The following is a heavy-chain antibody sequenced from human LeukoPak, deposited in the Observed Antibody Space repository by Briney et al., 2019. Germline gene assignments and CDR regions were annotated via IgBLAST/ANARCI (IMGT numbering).Heavy chain of an antibody. CDR2: ISSSGSTI. Sequence: GGSLRLSCAASGFTFSSYEMNWVRQAPGKGPEWVSYISSSGSTIYYADSVKGRFTISRDNAKNSLYLQMNSLRAEDTAVYYCARVGGSGWYSGDYWGQGTLVTVSS. CDR1: GFTFSSYE. D-gene: IGHD6-19*01. V-gene: IGHV3-48*03. J-gene: IGHJ4*02. CDR3: ARVGGSGWYSGDY.